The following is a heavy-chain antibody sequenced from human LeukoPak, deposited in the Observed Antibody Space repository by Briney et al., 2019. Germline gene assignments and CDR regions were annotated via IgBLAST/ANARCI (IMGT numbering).Heavy chain of an antibody. Sequence: GGSLRLSCAASGFTFSSYAMSWVRQAPGKGLEWVSAISGSGGSAYYADSVKGRFTISRDNSKNTLYLQMNSLRAEDTAVYYCVRERGYTNDWPVSWGQGTLVTVSS. CDR3: VRERGYTNDWPVS. CDR2: ISGSGGSA. D-gene: IGHD2-8*01. J-gene: IGHJ4*02. V-gene: IGHV3-23*01. CDR1: GFTFSSYA.